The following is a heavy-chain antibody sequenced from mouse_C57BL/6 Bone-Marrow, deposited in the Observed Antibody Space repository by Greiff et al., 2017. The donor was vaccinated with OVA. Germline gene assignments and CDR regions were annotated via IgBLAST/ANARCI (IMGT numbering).Heavy chain of an antibody. D-gene: IGHD1-3*01. CDR2: INPSNGGT. V-gene: IGHV1-53*01. CDR3: ARGWSSWYFDV. Sequence: VQLQQPGTELVKPGASVKLSCKASGYTFTSYWMHWVKQRPGQGLEWIGNINPSNGGTNYTEKFQGKATMTVDKSSSTAYMQRSILTSEYSADYYGARGWSSWYFDVWGTGTTVTVSS. CDR1: GYTFTSYW. J-gene: IGHJ1*03.